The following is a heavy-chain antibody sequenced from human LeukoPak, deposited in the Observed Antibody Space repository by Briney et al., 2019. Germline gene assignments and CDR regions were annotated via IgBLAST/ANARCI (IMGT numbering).Heavy chain of an antibody. V-gene: IGHV4-59*08. J-gene: IGHJ2*01. CDR2: VYNSGDT. CDR1: GGSTSSDY. D-gene: IGHD3-16*01. CDR3: ARLKLGAYFDL. Sequence: TSETLSLTCTVSGGSTSSDYWSWIRQSPGKGLEWVGYVYNSGDTGKNPSLKSRVTILLDTSKNQCSLKLTSVSAADTAVYYCARLKLGAYFDLWGRGTLVTVSS.